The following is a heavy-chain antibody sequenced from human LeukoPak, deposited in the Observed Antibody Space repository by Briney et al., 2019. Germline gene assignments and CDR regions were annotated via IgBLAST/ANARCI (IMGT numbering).Heavy chain of an antibody. CDR3: ARQSSRFFDY. V-gene: IGHV5-51*01. Sequence: GESLKISCKGSEYSFTSYWIGWVRQMPGKGLEWMGIIYPGDSDTRYSPSFQGQVTFSADKSISTAYLQWSSLKASDAAMYYCARQSSRFFDYWGQGTLVTVSS. CDR2: IYPGDSDT. J-gene: IGHJ4*02. D-gene: IGHD6-13*01. CDR1: EYSFTSYW.